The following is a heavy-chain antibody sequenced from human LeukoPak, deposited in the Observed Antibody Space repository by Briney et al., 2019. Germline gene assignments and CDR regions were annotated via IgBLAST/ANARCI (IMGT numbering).Heavy chain of an antibody. J-gene: IGHJ4*02. CDR2: INHSGST. D-gene: IGHD2-15*01. CDR1: GGSFSGYY. CDR3: AREEVAATFGFDY. V-gene: IGHV4-34*01. Sequence: PSGTLSLTCAVYGGSFSGYYWSWIRQPPGKGLEWIGEINHSGSTNYNPSLKSRVTISVDTSKNQFSLKLSSVTAADTAVYYCAREEVAATFGFDYWGQGTLVTVSS.